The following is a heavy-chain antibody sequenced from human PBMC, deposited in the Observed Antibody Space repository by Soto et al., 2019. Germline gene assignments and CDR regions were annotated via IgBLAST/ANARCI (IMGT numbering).Heavy chain of an antibody. D-gene: IGHD3-10*01. V-gene: IGHV1-2*04. CDR1: GYTFTGYY. Sequence: ASVKVSCKASGYTFTGYYMHWVRQAPGQGLEWMGWINPNSGGTNYAQKFQGWVTMTRDTSISTAYMELSRLRSDDTAVYYCARPTGFSILSGSFLHWGQGILVTVSS. CDR2: INPNSGGT. CDR3: ARPTGFSILSGSFLH. J-gene: IGHJ4*02.